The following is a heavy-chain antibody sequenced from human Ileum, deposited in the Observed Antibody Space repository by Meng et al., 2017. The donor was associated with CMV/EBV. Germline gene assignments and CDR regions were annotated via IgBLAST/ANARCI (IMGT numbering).Heavy chain of an antibody. CDR2: INHSGRT. CDR3: ARGVAGGPFDY. V-gene: IGHV4-34*01. CDR1: GWSFLGYY. J-gene: IGHJ4*02. Sequence: QVQLQESGPGLVKASETLSLTCAVYGWSFLGYYWSWLRQPPGKGLEWIGEINHSGRTNYNPSLKSRVTISVDTSKNQFFLKLSSVTAADTAVYYCARGVAGGPFDYWGQGTLVTVSS. D-gene: IGHD2-15*01.